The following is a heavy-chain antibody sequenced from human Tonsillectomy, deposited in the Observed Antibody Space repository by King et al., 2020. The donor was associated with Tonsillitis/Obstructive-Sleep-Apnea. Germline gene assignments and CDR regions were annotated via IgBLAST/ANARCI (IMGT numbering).Heavy chain of an antibody. D-gene: IGHD2-15*01. J-gene: IGHJ6*03. V-gene: IGHV4-59*11. Sequence: VQLQESGPGLVKPSGTLSLTCTVSGDSINSLYWNWIRQPPGKGLEWIGYIYYSGSTNYNPSLKSRVTISVDTSKNQFSLKLNSVTAADTAGYYCARIESLFVGGGYMDVWGKGTTVTVSS. CDR1: GDSINSLY. CDR2: IYYSGST. CDR3: ARIESLFVGGGYMDV.